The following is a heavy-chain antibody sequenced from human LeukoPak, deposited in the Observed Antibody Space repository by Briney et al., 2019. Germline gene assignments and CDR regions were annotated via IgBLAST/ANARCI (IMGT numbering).Heavy chain of an antibody. CDR1: GFSLNTNGMR. CDR3: ARSSHSGVWYDLDY. D-gene: IGHD6-19*01. J-gene: IGHJ4*02. V-gene: IGHV2-70*04. CDR2: IDWDDYT. Sequence: SGPALVKPTQTLTLTCTFSGFSLNTNGMRVSWIRQSPGKALEYFARIDWDDYTFYSASLRSRLTISKDTSKNQVILTMTNMDPVDTATYYSARSSHSGVWYDLDYWGQGILVTVSS.